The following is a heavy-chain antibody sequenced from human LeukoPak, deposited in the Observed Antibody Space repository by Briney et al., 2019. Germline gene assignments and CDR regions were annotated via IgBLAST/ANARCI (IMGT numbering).Heavy chain of an antibody. V-gene: IGHV3-9*01. Sequence: GGSLRLSCAASGFTFDDYPMHWVRQAPGKGLEWVSGISWNSGSIGYADSVKGRFTISRDNAKNSLYLQMNSLRAEDTALYYCATDMRSAAGAFDIWGQGTMVTVSS. CDR3: ATDMRSAAGAFDI. CDR2: ISWNSGSI. CDR1: GFTFDDYP. J-gene: IGHJ3*02. D-gene: IGHD6-13*01.